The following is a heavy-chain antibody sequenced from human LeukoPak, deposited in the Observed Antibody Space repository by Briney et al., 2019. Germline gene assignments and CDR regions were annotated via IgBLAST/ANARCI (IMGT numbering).Heavy chain of an antibody. V-gene: IGHV6-1*01. D-gene: IGHD6-13*01. CDR3: ARDLIAAAGTFDY. Sequence: SQTPSLTCAISGDSVSSNGATWHWIRQSPSRGLEWLGRTYYRSKWYNDYAVSVKSRITINPDTSKNQFSLQLNSVTPEDTAVYYCARDLIAAAGTFDYWGQGTLVTVSS. CDR2: TYYRSKWYN. J-gene: IGHJ4*02. CDR1: GDSVSSNGAT.